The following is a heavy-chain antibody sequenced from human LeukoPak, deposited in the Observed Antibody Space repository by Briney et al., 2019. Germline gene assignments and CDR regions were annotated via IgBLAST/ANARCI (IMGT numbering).Heavy chain of an antibody. J-gene: IGHJ5*02. D-gene: IGHD3-10*01. CDR2: INPSGGST. CDR1: GYTFTSYY. CDR3: ARSRVVRGVIGWFDP. Sequence: GASVKVSCKASGYTFTSYYMHWVRQAPGQGLEWMGMINPSGGSTSYAQKFQGRVTMTRDTSTSTVYMELSSLRSEDTAVYYCARSRVVRGVIGWFDPWGQGTLVTVSS. V-gene: IGHV1-46*01.